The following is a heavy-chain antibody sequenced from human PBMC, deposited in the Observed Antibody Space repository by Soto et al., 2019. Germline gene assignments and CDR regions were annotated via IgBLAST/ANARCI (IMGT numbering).Heavy chain of an antibody. Sequence: GESLKISCKGSGYSFTSYWIGWVRQMPGKGLEWMGIIYPGDSDTRYSPSFQGQVTISADKSISTAYLQWSSLKASDTAMYYCARRTRIAAAGTFAFDIWGQGTMVTVSS. CDR2: IYPGDSDT. J-gene: IGHJ3*02. V-gene: IGHV5-51*01. CDR3: ARRTRIAAAGTFAFDI. D-gene: IGHD6-13*01. CDR1: GYSFTSYW.